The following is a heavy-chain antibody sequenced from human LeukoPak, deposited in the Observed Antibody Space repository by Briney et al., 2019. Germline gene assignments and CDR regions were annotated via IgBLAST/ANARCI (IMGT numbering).Heavy chain of an antibody. Sequence: GGSLRLSCAASGFTLSSYSMTWVSQAPGKGLEWVSYISSSSSTIYYADSVKGRFTISRDNAKNSLYLQMNSLRAEDTAVYYCARDLMITFGGVIAWGQGTLVTVSS. J-gene: IGHJ4*02. CDR3: ARDLMITFGGVIA. D-gene: IGHD3-16*02. CDR2: ISSSSSTI. CDR1: GFTLSSYS. V-gene: IGHV3-48*01.